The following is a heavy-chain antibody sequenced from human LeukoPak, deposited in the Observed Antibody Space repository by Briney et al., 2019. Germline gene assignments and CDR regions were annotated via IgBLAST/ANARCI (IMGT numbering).Heavy chain of an antibody. Sequence: GGSLRLSCAASGFTFSNFWMHWVRQAPGKGLVWVALIYGDGSFTRYADSVKGRFTISRDNAKNTVYLQMNSLRVEDTAVYYCVRSAFHAGSGNYYDYWGQGTLVTVSS. CDR2: IYGDGSFT. J-gene: IGHJ4*02. CDR3: VRSAFHAGSGNYYDY. CDR1: GFTFSNFW. V-gene: IGHV3-74*01. D-gene: IGHD3-22*01.